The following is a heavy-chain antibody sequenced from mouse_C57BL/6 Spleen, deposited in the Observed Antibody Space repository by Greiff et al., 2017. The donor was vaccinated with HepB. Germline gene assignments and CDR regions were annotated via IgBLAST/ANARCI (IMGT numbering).Heavy chain of an antibody. Sequence: VKLMESGAELVKPGASVKISCKASGYAFSSYWMNWVKQRPGKGLEWIGQIYPGDGDTNYNGKFKGKATLTADKSSSTAYMQLSSLTSEDSAVYFCARGGGGSSPAWFAYWGQGTLVTVSA. CDR1: GYAFSSYW. J-gene: IGHJ3*01. D-gene: IGHD1-1*01. CDR2: IYPGDGDT. CDR3: ARGGGGSSPAWFAY. V-gene: IGHV1-80*01.